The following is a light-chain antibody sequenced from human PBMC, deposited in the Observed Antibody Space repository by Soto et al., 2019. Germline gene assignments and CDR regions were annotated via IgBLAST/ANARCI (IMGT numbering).Light chain of an antibody. Sequence: DVVLTQTPLSLRVSLGQSASISCRSSQRLQHSNGDNYFSWLHQRPGQPPRLLIYKVSDRFSGVPGRFSGSGAGTDFTLKISRVEAEDVGVYYCMQSTHFPQTFGQGNTVE. CDR1: QRLQHSNGDNY. CDR2: KVS. V-gene: IGKV2-24*01. J-gene: IGKJ1*01. CDR3: MQSTHFPQT.